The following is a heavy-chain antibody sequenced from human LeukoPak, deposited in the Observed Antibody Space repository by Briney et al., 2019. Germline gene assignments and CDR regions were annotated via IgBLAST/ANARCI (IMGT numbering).Heavy chain of an antibody. CDR2: IKQDGSEK. V-gene: IGHV3-7*01. Sequence: GGSLRLSCAASGFTFNDYWMTWVRQAPGKGLEWVANIKQDGSEKYYVDSVKGRFTISRDNAKNSLYLQMNSLRAGDTAVYYCARGGATTFGLWGNAFDIWGQGTMVTVSS. CDR1: GFTFNDYW. D-gene: IGHD3-3*01. CDR3: ARGGATTFGLWGNAFDI. J-gene: IGHJ3*02.